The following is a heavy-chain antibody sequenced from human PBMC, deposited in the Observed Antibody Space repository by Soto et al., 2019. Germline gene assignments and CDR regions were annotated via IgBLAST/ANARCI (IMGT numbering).Heavy chain of an antibody. J-gene: IGHJ3*02. V-gene: IGHV1-24*01. CDR1: GYTLTELS. CDR3: ATGPYDILTGYYFGGAFDI. D-gene: IGHD3-9*01. Sequence: ASVKFSCKVSGYTLTELSMHWVRQAPGKGLEWMGGFDPEDGETIYAQKFQGRVTMTEDTSTDTAYMELSSLRSEDTAVYYCATGPYDILTGYYFGGAFDIWRQGTMVTVS. CDR2: FDPEDGET.